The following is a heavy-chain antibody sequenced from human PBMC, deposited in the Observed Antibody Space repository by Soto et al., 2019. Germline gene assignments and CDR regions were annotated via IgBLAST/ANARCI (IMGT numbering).Heavy chain of an antibody. J-gene: IGHJ4*02. CDR1: GFTFSSYA. CDR3: AKAVRVYTSSSGNVF. Sequence: LRLSCAASGFTFSSYAISWVRQAPGKGLEWVSTITGSGASTYYADSVKGRFTISRDNSENTLYLQMSSLRAEDTAFYYCAKAVRVYTSSSGNVFRGQGTLVNVSS. D-gene: IGHD6-6*01. V-gene: IGHV3-23*01. CDR2: ITGSGAST.